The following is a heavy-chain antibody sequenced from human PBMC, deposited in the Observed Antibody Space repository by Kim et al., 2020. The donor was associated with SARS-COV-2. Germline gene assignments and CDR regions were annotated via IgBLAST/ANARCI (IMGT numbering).Heavy chain of an antibody. CDR3: ARTGDLYYDSSGFIYYFDY. Sequence: SETLSLTCAVSGGSISSSNWWSWVRQPPGKGLEWIGEIYHSGSTNYNPSLKSRVTISVDKSKNQFSLKLSSVTAADTAVYYCARTGDLYYDSSGFIYYFDYWGQGTLVTVSS. D-gene: IGHD3-22*01. V-gene: IGHV4-4*02. J-gene: IGHJ4*02. CDR2: IYHSGST. CDR1: GGSISSSNW.